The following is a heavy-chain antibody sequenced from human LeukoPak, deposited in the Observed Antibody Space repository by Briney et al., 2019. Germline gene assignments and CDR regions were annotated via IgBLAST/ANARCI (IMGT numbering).Heavy chain of an antibody. CDR2: IRYDGSNK. Sequence: GGSLRLSCVGSGFSFNTYWMYWVRQAPGKGLEWVAFIRYDGSNKYYADSVKGRFTISRDNSKNTLYLQMNSLRAEDTAVYYCAKDRHYGWNYPTGSYFDYWGQGTLVTVSS. V-gene: IGHV3-30*02. CDR1: GFSFNTYW. D-gene: IGHD1-7*01. CDR3: AKDRHYGWNYPTGSYFDY. J-gene: IGHJ4*02.